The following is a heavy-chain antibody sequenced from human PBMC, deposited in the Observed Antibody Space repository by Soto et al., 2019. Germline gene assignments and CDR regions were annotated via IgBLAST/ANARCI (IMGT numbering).Heavy chain of an antibody. CDR3: AKDPNTDRLGAFEF. Sequence: EVRLLESGGGLVLPGESLRLTCAASGFTFSSYTMSWVRQAPGKGLEWVSGISGDSTRTHYADSVKGLFIIFRDNSKSTLSLQMNSLRADDTAVYYCAKDPNTDRLGAFEFGGQGTMVTVSS. J-gene: IGHJ3*01. CDR2: ISGDSTRT. CDR1: GFTFSSYT. V-gene: IGHV3-23*01.